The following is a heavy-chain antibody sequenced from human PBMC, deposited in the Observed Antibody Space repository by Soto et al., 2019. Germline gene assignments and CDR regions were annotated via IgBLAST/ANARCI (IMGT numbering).Heavy chain of an antibody. CDR2: IKPSGGST. D-gene: IGHD1-7*01. V-gene: IGHV1-46*01. J-gene: IGHJ6*02. CDR3: GRDKFGCNWNSSAYYYYYGMDV. Sequence: ASVKVSCKASGYTFTSYYMHWVRQAPGQGLEWMGIIKPSGGSTSYAQKFQGRVTMTRDTSTSTVYMELSSLRSEDTAVYYCGRDKFGCNWNSSAYYYYYGMDVWGQGTTVTVSS. CDR1: GYTFTSYY.